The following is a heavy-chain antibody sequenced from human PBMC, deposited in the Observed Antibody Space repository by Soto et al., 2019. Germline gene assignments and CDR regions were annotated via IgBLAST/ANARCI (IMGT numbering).Heavy chain of an antibody. CDR3: AKDGEDCSSTSCYGYYYYMDV. V-gene: IGHV3-9*01. CDR1: GFTFDDYG. Sequence: EVQLVESGGGLVQPGRSLRLSCAASGFTFDDYGMHWVRQAPGKGLEWVSGISWDSGNIGYADSVKGRFTISRDNAKNSLFLQMNRLRAEDTALYYCAKDGEDCSSTSCYGYYYYMDVWGKGTTVTVSS. J-gene: IGHJ6*03. CDR2: ISWDSGNI. D-gene: IGHD2-2*01.